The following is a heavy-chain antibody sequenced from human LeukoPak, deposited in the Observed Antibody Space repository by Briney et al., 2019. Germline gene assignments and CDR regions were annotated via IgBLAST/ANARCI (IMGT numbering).Heavy chain of an antibody. D-gene: IGHD2-15*01. Sequence: ASVKVSCKASGGTFSSYAISWVRQAPGQGLEWMGGIIPIFGTANYAQKFQGRVTITADESTSTVYMELSSLRSEDTAVYYCALADYYYYGMDVWGQGTTVTVSS. V-gene: IGHV1-69*13. CDR2: IIPIFGTA. CDR1: GGTFSSYA. CDR3: ALADYYYYGMDV. J-gene: IGHJ6*02.